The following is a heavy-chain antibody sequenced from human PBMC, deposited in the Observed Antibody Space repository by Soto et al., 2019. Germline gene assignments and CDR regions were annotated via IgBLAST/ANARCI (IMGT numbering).Heavy chain of an antibody. CDR1: GGSISSSNW. CDR3: ARGMDSSGWYRFYAFDI. V-gene: IGHV4-4*02. J-gene: IGHJ3*02. CDR2: IYHSGST. D-gene: IGHD6-19*01. Sequence: PSETLSLTCAVSGGSISSSNWWSWVRQPPGKGLEWIGEIYHSGSTNYNPSLKSRVTISVDKSKNQFSLKLSSVTAADTAVYYCARGMDSSGWYRFYAFDIWGQGTMVTVSS.